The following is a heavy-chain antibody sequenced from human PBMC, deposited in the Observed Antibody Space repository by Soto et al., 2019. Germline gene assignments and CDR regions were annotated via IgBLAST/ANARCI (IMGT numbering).Heavy chain of an antibody. J-gene: IGHJ3*02. Sequence: EVQLVESGGGLVQPGRSLRLSCAGSGFIFENHAMNWVRQAPGKGLEWVAGISWNSGSIDYADSVKGRFSITRDNSQKMLYLEMNSLRAGDTAVYYCAKEEREQQVVYDAFDMWGQGTMVTVSS. V-gene: IGHV3-9*01. CDR3: AKEEREQQVVYDAFDM. D-gene: IGHD6-13*01. CDR2: ISWNSGSI. CDR1: GFIFENHA.